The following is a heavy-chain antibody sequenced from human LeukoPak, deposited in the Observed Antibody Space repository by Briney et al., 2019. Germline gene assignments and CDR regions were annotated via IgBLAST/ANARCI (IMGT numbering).Heavy chain of an antibody. CDR1: GFTFSSYA. V-gene: IGHV3-23*01. CDR2: ISGGGDST. Sequence: GGSLRLSCAASGFTFSSYAMSWVRQAPGKGLEWVSAISGGGDSTYYADSVKGRSTISRDNSKNTLYLQMSSLRAEDTAVYYCASFPYYNILTGYFSAYFQHWGQGTLVTVSS. J-gene: IGHJ1*01. CDR3: ASFPYYNILTGYFSAYFQH. D-gene: IGHD3-9*01.